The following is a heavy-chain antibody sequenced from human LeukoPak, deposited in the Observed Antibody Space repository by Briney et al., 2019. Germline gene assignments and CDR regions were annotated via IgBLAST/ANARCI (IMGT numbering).Heavy chain of an antibody. D-gene: IGHD3-22*01. CDR1: GYTFTAYF. CDR3: AREADRKVFDP. V-gene: IGHV1-2*02. CDR2: INPNNGDT. J-gene: IGHJ5*02. Sequence: ASVKVSCKASGYTFTAYFMHWVRQAPGQGLEWMGWINPNNGDTHYGQKFQGRVTMTRDTSISTAYMDLSSLMSDDTAVYYCAREADRKVFDPWGQGTLVTVSS.